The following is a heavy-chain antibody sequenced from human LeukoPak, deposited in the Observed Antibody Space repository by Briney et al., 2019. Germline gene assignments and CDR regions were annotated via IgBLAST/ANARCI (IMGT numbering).Heavy chain of an antibody. V-gene: IGHV3-21*01. J-gene: IGHJ4*02. CDR1: GFTFNTYS. CDR2: ISYNSAHI. CDR3: ARAWAPYSTQYYFDY. D-gene: IGHD6-13*01. Sequence: GGSLRLSCAASGFTFNTYSMNWVRQAPRKGLEWVSSISYNSAHIFYADSLQGRFTISRDNAKNSVYLQMNSLTAEDTAVYYCARAWAPYSTQYYFDYWGQGTLVTVSS.